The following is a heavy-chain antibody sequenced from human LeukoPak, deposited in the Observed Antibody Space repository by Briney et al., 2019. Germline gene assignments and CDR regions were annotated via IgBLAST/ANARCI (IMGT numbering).Heavy chain of an antibody. D-gene: IGHD3-9*01. CDR3: AKDALRYFDWSTQYYYYYYMDF. V-gene: IGHV3-48*03. CDR2: ISSSGSTK. CDR1: GFTFSSYE. Sequence: GGSLRLSCAASGFTFSSYEMNWVRQAPGKGLEWVSYISSSGSTKYYADSVKGRFTISRDNAKNSLYLQMNSLRAEDTAVYYCAKDALRYFDWSTQYYYYYYMDFWGKGTTVTVSS. J-gene: IGHJ6*03.